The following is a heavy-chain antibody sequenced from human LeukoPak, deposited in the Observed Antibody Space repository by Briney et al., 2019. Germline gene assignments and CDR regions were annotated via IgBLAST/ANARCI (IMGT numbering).Heavy chain of an antibody. CDR2: ISGSGGST. Sequence: PGGSLRLSCAASGFTFSSYAMSWVRQAPGKGLEWVSAISGSGGSTYYADSVKGRFTISRDNSKNTLYLQMNSLRAEDTAVYYCAKIGTQWLVPGGAFDIWGQGTMVTVSS. J-gene: IGHJ3*02. D-gene: IGHD6-19*01. CDR3: AKIGTQWLVPGGAFDI. V-gene: IGHV3-23*01. CDR1: GFTFSSYA.